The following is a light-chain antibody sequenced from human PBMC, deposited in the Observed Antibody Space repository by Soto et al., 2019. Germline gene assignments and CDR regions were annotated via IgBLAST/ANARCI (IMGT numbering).Light chain of an antibody. CDR3: QQFGSSSWP. CDR1: QSVSSSY. Sequence: ESVLTQSPGTLSLSPGEKATLSCRASQSVSSSYLAWYQQKPGQAPRLLIYGASSRATGIPDRFSGSGSGTDFTLTVSRLEPEDFAVYYCQQFGSSSWPFGQGTKVEI. V-gene: IGKV3-20*01. J-gene: IGKJ1*01. CDR2: GAS.